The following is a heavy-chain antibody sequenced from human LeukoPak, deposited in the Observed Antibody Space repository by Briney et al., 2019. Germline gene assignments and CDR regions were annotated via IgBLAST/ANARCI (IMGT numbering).Heavy chain of an antibody. V-gene: IGHV4-38-2*01. D-gene: IGHD2-15*01. CDR1: GYSISSGYY. CDR2: IYHSGST. CDR3: ARLSQDKWDAFDI. J-gene: IGHJ3*02. Sequence: SETLSLTCAVSGYSISSGYYWGWIRQPPGKGLEWIGSIYHSGSTYYNPSLKSRVTISVDTFKNHSSLKLSSVTAADTAVYYCARLSQDKWDAFDIWGQGTMVTVSS.